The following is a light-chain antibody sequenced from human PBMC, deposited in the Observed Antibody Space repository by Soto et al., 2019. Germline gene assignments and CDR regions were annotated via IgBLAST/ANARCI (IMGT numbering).Light chain of an antibody. J-gene: IGLJ1*01. CDR2: DVS. V-gene: IGLV2-14*01. Sequence: QSVLTQPASVSGSPGQSITISCTGTSSDVGGYNYVSWYQQHPGKAPKLMIYDVSNRPSGVSNRFSATKSGNTASLTISGLQAEDEADYYCCSYTRSGTLIFGTGTKVTVL. CDR1: SSDVGGYNY. CDR3: CSYTRSGTLI.